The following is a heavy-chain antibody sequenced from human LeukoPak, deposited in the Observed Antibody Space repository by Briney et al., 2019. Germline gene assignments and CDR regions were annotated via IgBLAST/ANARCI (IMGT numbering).Heavy chain of an antibody. D-gene: IGHD2-2*01. CDR3: AREQVVPAAMGYYYYMDV. CDR1: GGSISSGSYY. Sequence: SETLSLTCTVSGGSISSGSYYWSWIRQPAGKGLEWMGRIYTSGSTNYNPSLKSRVTISVDTSKNQFSLKLSSVTAADTAVCYCAREQVVPAAMGYYYYMDVWGKGTTVTVSS. V-gene: IGHV4-61*02. CDR2: IYTSGST. J-gene: IGHJ6*03.